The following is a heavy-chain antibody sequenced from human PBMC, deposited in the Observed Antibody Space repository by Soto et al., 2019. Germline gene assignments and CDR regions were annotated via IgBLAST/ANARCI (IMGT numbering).Heavy chain of an antibody. CDR3: AKDLTDAIYYDFWSGYEY. Sequence: GGSLRLSCAASGFTFSSYGMHWVRQAPGKGLEWVAVISYDGSNKYYADSVKGRFTISRDNSKNTLYLQMNSLRAEDTAVYYCAKDLTDAIYYDFWSGYEYWGQGTLVTVSS. CDR2: ISYDGSNK. D-gene: IGHD3-3*01. J-gene: IGHJ4*02. CDR1: GFTFSSYG. V-gene: IGHV3-30*18.